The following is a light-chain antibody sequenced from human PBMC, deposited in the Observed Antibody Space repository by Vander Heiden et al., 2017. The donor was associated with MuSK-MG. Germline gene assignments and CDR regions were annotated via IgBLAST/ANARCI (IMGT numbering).Light chain of an antibody. V-gene: IGKV2-28*01. CDR3: SRALQTPYT. CDR2: LGS. J-gene: IGKJ2*01. CDR1: QSLLHSNGYNY. Sequence: DIVMTQSPLSLPVTPGEPASISCRSSQSLLHSNGYNYLDWYLQRPGQSPQVLIYLGSNRASGVPDRFSGSGSGTDFTLKISRVQAEDVGVYYCSRALQTPYTFGQGTKLEIK.